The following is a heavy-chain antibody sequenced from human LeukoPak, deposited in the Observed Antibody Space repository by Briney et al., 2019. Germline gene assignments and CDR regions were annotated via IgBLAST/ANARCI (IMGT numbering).Heavy chain of an antibody. CDR1: GFTFSNYA. J-gene: IGHJ3*01. CDR3: ARELLGEGPDAFDV. Sequence: PGGSLRLSCAASGFTFSNYAMSWVRQAPGKGLEWVSTISNSGAGTYYADSVKGRFTISRDNSKDTLYLQMDSLRAEDTAVFYCARELLGEGPDAFDVWGQGTIVTVSS. V-gene: IGHV3-23*01. CDR2: ISNSGAGT. D-gene: IGHD3-16*01.